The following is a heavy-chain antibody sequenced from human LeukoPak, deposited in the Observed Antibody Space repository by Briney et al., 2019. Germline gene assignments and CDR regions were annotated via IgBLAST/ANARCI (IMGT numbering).Heavy chain of an antibody. V-gene: IGHV3-74*01. J-gene: IGHJ1*01. CDR3: ARAPSEVGGYYPEYFRH. CDR2: IKSDGKT. CDR1: GFTFSRYW. D-gene: IGHD3-22*01. Sequence: PGGSLRLSCEASGFTFSRYWMHWVRQAPGKGLVWVSRIKSDGKTNYADSVKGRFTISRDNAKNTVSPQKDSLRAEDTGVYYCARAPSEVGGYYPEYFRHWGQGTLVTVSS.